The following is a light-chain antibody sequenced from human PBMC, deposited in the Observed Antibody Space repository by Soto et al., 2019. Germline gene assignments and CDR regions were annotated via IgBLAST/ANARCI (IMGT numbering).Light chain of an antibody. CDR1: QNIANY. CDR2: AAS. Sequence: DIQMTQSPSSLSASVRDRVTITCRASQNIANYLNWYQQKPGKAPNLLIYAASSLQSGVPSRFSGSGSGTDFTLTISSLQPEDFATYYCQHSYTTPITFGQGTRLEIK. J-gene: IGKJ5*01. V-gene: IGKV1-39*01. CDR3: QHSYTTPIT.